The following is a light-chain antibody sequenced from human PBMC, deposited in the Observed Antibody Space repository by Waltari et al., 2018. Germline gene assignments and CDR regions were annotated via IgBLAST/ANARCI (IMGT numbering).Light chain of an antibody. J-gene: IGKJ1*01. CDR1: QSITSY. CDR2: AAS. Sequence: DIQMTQSPSSLSASVGDRVTITCRASQSITSYLNWYQLKPGKAPKLLIYAASSLQSGVPSRFSGSGSGTDFTLPISSLQPEDFATYYCQQSYSSPRTFGQGTKVEIK. V-gene: IGKV1-39*01. CDR3: QQSYSSPRT.